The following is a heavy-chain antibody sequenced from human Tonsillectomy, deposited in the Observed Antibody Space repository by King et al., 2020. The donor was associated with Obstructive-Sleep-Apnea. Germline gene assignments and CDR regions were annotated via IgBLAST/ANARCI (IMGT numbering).Heavy chain of an antibody. Sequence: QLQESGPGLVKPSETLSLTCTVSGDCIRIIRYYWGWIRQPPGNGLGWIGTNYYIGSTYYNPALKIGVTISVETSKNHFSLSLSSVTAADTAVYYCARGSTGARFDYWGQGTLVTVSS. CDR1: GDCIRIIRYY. CDR3: ARGSTGARFDY. J-gene: IGHJ4*02. V-gene: IGHV4-39*07. D-gene: IGHD5/OR15-5a*01. CDR2: NYYIGST.